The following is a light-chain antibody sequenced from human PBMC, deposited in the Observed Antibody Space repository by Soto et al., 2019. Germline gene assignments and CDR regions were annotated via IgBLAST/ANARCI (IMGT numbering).Light chain of an antibody. CDR2: GAS. J-gene: IGKJ1*01. V-gene: IGKV3-20*01. CDR1: QSASSSY. CDR3: QQYGSSGT. Sequence: DIVLTQSPGTLSLSPGERATLSCTASQSASSSYLAWYQQRPCQAPRLLIYGASSRATGIPDRFSGSGSGTDFTLTISRLEPEDFAVYYCQQYGSSGTFGQGTKVDIK.